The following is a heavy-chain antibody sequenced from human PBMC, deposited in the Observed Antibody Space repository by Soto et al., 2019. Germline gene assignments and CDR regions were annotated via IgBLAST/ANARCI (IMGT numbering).Heavy chain of an antibody. D-gene: IGHD3-16*01. V-gene: IGHV1-18*01. CDR3: AREGAGXNPLXX. Sequence: QVQLVQSGPEVKKPGASVKVSCKASGYTFTNYGFNWVRQAPGQGLEWMGWISAYNGHTKYSQIFQARVIMTTDTSTSTAYMELRSLTSDDTAVYYCAREGAGXNPLXXXXQGTLXTVS. J-gene: IGHJ4*02. CDR1: GYTFTNYG. CDR2: ISAYNGHT.